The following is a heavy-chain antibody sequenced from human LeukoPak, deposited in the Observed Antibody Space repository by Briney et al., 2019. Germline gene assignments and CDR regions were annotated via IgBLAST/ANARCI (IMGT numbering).Heavy chain of an antibody. D-gene: IGHD2-2*01. J-gene: IGHJ6*03. Sequence: SETLSLTCTVSGGSISSGGYYWSWIRQPPGKGLEWIGYIYHSGSTYYNPSLKSRVTISVDRSKNQFSLKLSSVTAADTAVYYCARAVRACSSTSCPYWYYYMDVWGKGTTVTVSS. CDR2: IYHSGST. V-gene: IGHV4-30-2*01. CDR1: GGSISSGGYY. CDR3: ARAVRACSSTSCPYWYYYMDV.